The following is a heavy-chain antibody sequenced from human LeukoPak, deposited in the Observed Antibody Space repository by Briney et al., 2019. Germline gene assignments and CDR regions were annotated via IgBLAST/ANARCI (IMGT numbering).Heavy chain of an antibody. CDR2: IKPDGSEK. CDR3: ARYNSDWGCLDP. D-gene: IGHD6-19*01. J-gene: IGHJ5*02. CDR1: GFTVSSNY. V-gene: IGHV3-7*01. Sequence: GGSLRLSCAASGFTVSSNYMSWVRQAPGKGLDCVANIKPDGSEKNYVDSVKGRFTISRDNAKNSLSLQMNSLRAEDTAVYYCARYNSDWGCLDPWGQGTLVTVSS.